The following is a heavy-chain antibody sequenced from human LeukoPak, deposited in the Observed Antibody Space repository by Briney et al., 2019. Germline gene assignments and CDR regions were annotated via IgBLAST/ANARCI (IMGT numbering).Heavy chain of an antibody. Sequence: SETLSLTCIVSGGSISSYYWNWIRQPPGKGLEWIGYIYYSGSTNYNPSLESRVTISVDTSKNQFSLKLSSVTAADTAVYYCARSGGFTSPQNYWGQGTLVTVSS. V-gene: IGHV4-59*01. CDR3: ARSGGFTSPQNY. CDR2: IYYSGST. CDR1: GGSISSYY. J-gene: IGHJ4*02. D-gene: IGHD3-16*01.